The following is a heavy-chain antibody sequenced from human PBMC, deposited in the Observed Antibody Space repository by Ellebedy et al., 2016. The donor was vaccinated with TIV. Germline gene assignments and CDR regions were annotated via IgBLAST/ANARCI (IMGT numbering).Heavy chain of an antibody. Sequence: GESLKISCVASGFTFNSYVMSWVRQAPGKGLECVSAISSSSSYRYYADSVKGRFTISRDNAKNSLFLQMNSLRAEDTAVYYCARDMLDGYNSGGFGYWGQGTLVTVSS. J-gene: IGHJ4*02. D-gene: IGHD5-24*01. CDR3: ARDMLDGYNSGGFGY. V-gene: IGHV3-21*01. CDR1: GFTFNSYV. CDR2: ISSSSSYR.